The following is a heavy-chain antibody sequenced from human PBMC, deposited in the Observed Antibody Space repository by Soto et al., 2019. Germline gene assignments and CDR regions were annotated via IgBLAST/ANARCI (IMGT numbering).Heavy chain of an antibody. CDR2: ISGSGGAT. D-gene: IGHD2-15*01. Sequence: EVQLLESGGGLVQPGGSLRLSCAASGFTFSSYAMTWVRQAPGKGLEWVSSISGSGGATYYADSVKGRFTISRDNSKNTVSLQMNSLRAEDTALYYCAKDYRECSGTSCYSLDYWGQGTLVTVSS. CDR3: AKDYRECSGTSCYSLDY. J-gene: IGHJ4*02. CDR1: GFTFSSYA. V-gene: IGHV3-23*01.